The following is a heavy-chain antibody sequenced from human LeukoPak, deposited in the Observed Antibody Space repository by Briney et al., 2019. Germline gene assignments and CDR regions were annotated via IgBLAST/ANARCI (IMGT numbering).Heavy chain of an antibody. CDR2: ISHSGST. D-gene: IGHD3-10*01. Sequence: SETLSLTCAVYGGSFSGYYWSWIRQPPGKGLEWIGEISHSGSTNYNPSLKSRVTISVDTSKNQFSLKLSSVTAADTAVYYCAREKWRYGSGSRSFDYWGQGTLVTVSS. CDR1: GGSFSGYY. V-gene: IGHV4-34*01. CDR3: AREKWRYGSGSRSFDY. J-gene: IGHJ4*02.